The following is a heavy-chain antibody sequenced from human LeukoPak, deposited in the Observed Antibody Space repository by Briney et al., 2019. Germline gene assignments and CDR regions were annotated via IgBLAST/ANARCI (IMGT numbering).Heavy chain of an antibody. CDR2: ISYTGST. CDR3: ARENDTSGFSASGFDN. Sequence: PSETLSLTCTVSGGSISSSRYFWGWIRQPPGKGLEWIGSISYTGSTYYNPSLKSRVTISLDTSKNQFSLKLSSLTAADTAVYYCARENDTSGFSASGFDNWGQGTLVTVSS. V-gene: IGHV4-39*07. J-gene: IGHJ4*02. D-gene: IGHD3-22*01. CDR1: GGSISSSRYF.